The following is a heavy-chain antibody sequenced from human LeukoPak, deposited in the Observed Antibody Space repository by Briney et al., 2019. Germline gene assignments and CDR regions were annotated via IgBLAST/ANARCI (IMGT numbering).Heavy chain of an antibody. CDR3: ARTAGLGYCSGGSCYLYWFDP. V-gene: IGHV1-18*01. CDR2: ISAYNGNT. J-gene: IGHJ5*02. Sequence: GASVKVSCTASGYTFTSYGISWVRQAPGQGLEWMGWISAYNGNTNYAQKLQGRVTMTTDTSTSTAYMELRSLRSDDTAVYYCARTAGLGYCSGGSCYLYWFDPWGQGTLVTVSS. D-gene: IGHD2-15*01. CDR1: GYTFTSYG.